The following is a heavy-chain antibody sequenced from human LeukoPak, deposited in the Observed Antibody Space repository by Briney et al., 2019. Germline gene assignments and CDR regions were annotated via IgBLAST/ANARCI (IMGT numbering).Heavy chain of an antibody. V-gene: IGHV3-11*06. CDR3: ARDQGENYDSSGYYPY. CDR2: ISGTSSYT. D-gene: IGHD3-22*01. Sequence: GGSLRLSCAVSGFTFSDFYMIWVRQAPGKGLEWLSYISGTSSYTNYADSVMGRFTISRDNGKNSLYLQMNSLRAEDTAVYYCARDQGENYDSSGYYPYWGQGTLVTVSP. J-gene: IGHJ4*02. CDR1: GFTFSDFY.